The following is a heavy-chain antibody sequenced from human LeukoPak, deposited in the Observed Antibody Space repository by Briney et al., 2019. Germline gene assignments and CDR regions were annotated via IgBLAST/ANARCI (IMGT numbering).Heavy chain of an antibody. D-gene: IGHD3-22*01. CDR1: GGSISSYY. Sequence: SETLSLTCTVSGGSISSYYWSWIRQPAGKGLEWIGRIYTSGSTNYNPSLKSRVTKSVDMSKNQFSLKLSSVTAADTAVYYCARGSHSGDYDRLDYWGQGTLVTVSS. J-gene: IGHJ4*02. CDR2: IYTSGST. V-gene: IGHV4-4*07. CDR3: ARGSHSGDYDRLDY.